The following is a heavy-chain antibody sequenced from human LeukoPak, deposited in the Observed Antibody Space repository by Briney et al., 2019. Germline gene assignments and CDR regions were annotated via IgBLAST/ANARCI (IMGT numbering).Heavy chain of an antibody. CDR1: GFTFSSYG. V-gene: IGHV3-33*01. J-gene: IGHJ4*02. D-gene: IGHD1-26*01. CDR2: IWFDGSHQ. CDR3: AREKFDSGSHTTPDY. Sequence: GGSLRLSCAASGFTFSSYGMHWVRQAPGKGLEWVTVIWFDGSHQHYADSVRGRFTVSRDNSRNTLYLQMNSLRAEDTAVYYCAREKFDSGSHTTPDYWGQGTLVTVSS.